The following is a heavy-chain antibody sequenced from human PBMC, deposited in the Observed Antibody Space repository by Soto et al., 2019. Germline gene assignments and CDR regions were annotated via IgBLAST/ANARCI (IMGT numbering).Heavy chain of an antibody. D-gene: IGHD3-3*01. V-gene: IGHV4-31*03. Sequence: QVQLQESGPGLVKPSQTLSLTCTVSGGSISSGGYYWSWIRQHPGKGLEWIGYIYYSGSTYYNPSLKSRVTISVDTSKNQFSLKLSSVTAEDTAVYYCARKETHYDTDAFDIWGQGTMVTVSS. CDR1: GGSISSGGYY. CDR3: ARKETHYDTDAFDI. J-gene: IGHJ3*02. CDR2: IYYSGST.